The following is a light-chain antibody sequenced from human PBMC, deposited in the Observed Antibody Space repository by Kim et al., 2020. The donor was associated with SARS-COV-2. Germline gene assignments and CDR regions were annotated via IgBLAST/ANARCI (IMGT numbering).Light chain of an antibody. CDR1: SSDVGTYNY. CDR3: SSYGGRNNLL. V-gene: IGLV2-8*01. Sequence: GQSVPISCTGTSSDVGTYNYVSWYQQHPGKAPKLMIFEVTKRPSGVPDRFSGSRSGNTASLTVSGLQADDEADYYCSSYGGRNNLLFGGGTQLTVL. J-gene: IGLJ2*01. CDR2: EVT.